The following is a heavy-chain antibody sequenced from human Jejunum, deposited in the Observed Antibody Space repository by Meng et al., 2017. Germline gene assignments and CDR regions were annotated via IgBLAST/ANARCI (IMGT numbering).Heavy chain of an antibody. D-gene: IGHD6-19*01. CDR1: GDSISSDNW. V-gene: IGHV4-4*02. Sequence: QGRGRGSGPGLVKPSGTLSLTCAVSGDSISSDNWWSWVRQPPGKGPEWIGDIFRTGTSNYSPSLRSRVAIYMDKSKKQFSLSLNSVTAADTAVYYCARKGGTYSTGHFPHFDYWGQGTLVTVSS. J-gene: IGHJ4*02. CDR3: ARKGGTYSTGHFPHFDY. CDR2: IFRTGTS.